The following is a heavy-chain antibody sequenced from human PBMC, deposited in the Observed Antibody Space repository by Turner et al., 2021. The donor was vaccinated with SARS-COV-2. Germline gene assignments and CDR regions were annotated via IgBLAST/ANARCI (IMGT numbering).Heavy chain of an antibody. Sequence: QVQLVQSGAEVKKPGASVKVSCKASGYTFTSYDINWVRQATGQGLEWMGWMNPNSGNTGYAQKFQGRVTMTRNTSISTAYMELSSLRSEDTAVYYCARTPFRIQLWRKNPNPSWYFDLWGRGTLVTVSS. D-gene: IGHD5-18*01. V-gene: IGHV1-8*01. J-gene: IGHJ2*01. CDR1: GYTFTSYD. CDR3: ARTPFRIQLWRKNPNPSWYFDL. CDR2: MNPNSGNT.